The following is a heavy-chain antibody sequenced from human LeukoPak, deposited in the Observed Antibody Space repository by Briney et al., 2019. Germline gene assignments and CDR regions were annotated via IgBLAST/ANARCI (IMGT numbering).Heavy chain of an antibody. CDR1: GFTFSSYA. CDR3: AKVRYGENYYYYYYMDV. D-gene: IGHD4/OR15-4a*01. V-gene: IGHV3-23*01. Sequence: GGSLGLSCAASGFTFSSYAMSWVRQAPGKGLEWVSAISGSGGSTYYADSVKGRFTISRDNSKNTLYLQMNSLRAEDTAVYYCAKVRYGENYYYYYYMDVWGKGTTVTVSS. J-gene: IGHJ6*03. CDR2: ISGSGGST.